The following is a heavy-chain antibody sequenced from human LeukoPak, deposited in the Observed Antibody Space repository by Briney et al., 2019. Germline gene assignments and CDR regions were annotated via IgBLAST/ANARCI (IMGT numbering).Heavy chain of an antibody. J-gene: IGHJ4*02. CDR1: GFTFSSYS. CDR2: ISSSSSYI. V-gene: IGHV3-21*01. D-gene: IGHD5-24*01. CDR3: ARVLDGRFDY. Sequence: KTGGSLRLSCAASGFTFSSYSMNWVRQAPGKGLEWVSSISSSSSYIYYADSVKGRFTISRDNAKNSLYLQMNSLRAEDTAVYYCARVLDGRFDYWGQGTLVTVSS.